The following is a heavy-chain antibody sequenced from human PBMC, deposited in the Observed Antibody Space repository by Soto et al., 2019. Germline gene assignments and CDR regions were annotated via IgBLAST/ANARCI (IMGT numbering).Heavy chain of an antibody. CDR1: GVTFSSFS. D-gene: IGHD6-6*01. J-gene: IGHJ6*03. Sequence: EVQLVESGGGLVKPGGSLRLSCAASGVTFSSFSFNWVRQAPGKGLEWVSVILSSSGTIFYADSVKGRFTISRDNAKNSLYLQMNRLKDEDTAVYYCARGSGEQLVRRGCYYYYMDVWGKGTPVTVSS. V-gene: IGHV3-21*01. CDR3: ARGSGEQLVRRGCYYYYMDV. CDR2: ILSSSGTI.